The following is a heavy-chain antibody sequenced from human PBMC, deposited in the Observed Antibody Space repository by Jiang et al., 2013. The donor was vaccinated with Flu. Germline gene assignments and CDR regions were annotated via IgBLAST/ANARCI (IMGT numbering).Heavy chain of an antibody. V-gene: IGHV3-30*02. CDR1: GFTFSDSG. Sequence: QLVESGGGVVQPGGSLRLSCAASGFTFSDSGMHWVRQAPGKGLEWVAFIRYDEAKIYYADSVKGRSTISRDNSKNTLYLQMNSLKAEDTAVYYCADLPDYWGQGTLVTVSS. J-gene: IGHJ4*02. CDR2: IRYDEAKI. CDR3: ADLPDY.